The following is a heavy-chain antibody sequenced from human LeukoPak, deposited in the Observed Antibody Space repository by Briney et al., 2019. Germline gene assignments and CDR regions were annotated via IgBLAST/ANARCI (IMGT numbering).Heavy chain of an antibody. Sequence: SETLSLTCTVSGGPISSYYWSWIRQPPGKGLEWIGYIYYSGSTNYNPSLKSRVTISVDTSKNQFSLKLSSVTAADTAVYYCARTFSSGWLNTYYFDYWGQGTLVTVSS. J-gene: IGHJ4*02. CDR3: ARTFSSGWLNTYYFDY. V-gene: IGHV4-59*01. CDR1: GGPISSYY. CDR2: IYYSGST. D-gene: IGHD6-19*01.